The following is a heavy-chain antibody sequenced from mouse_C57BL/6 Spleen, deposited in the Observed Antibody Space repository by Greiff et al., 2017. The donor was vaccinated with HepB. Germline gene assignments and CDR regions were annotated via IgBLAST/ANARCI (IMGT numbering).Heavy chain of an antibody. CDR2: IYPGSGST. Sequence: QVQLQQPGAELVKPGASVKMSCKASGYTFTSYWITWVKQRPGQGLEWIGDIYPGSGSTNYNEKFKSKATLTVDTSSSTAYMQLSSLTSEDSAVYYCARYGNPHYYAMDYWGQGTSVTVSS. J-gene: IGHJ4*01. CDR3: ARYGNPHYYAMDY. D-gene: IGHD2-1*01. CDR1: GYTFTSYW. V-gene: IGHV1-55*01.